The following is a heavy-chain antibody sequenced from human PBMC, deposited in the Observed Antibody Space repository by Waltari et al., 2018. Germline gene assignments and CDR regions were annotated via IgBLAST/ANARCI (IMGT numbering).Heavy chain of an antibody. CDR3: ARVYGSGTSYYYGMDV. CDR1: GYTFTSYY. D-gene: IGHD3-10*01. CDR2: INPRGGST. J-gene: IGHJ6*02. Sequence: QVQLVQSGAEVKKPGASVKVSCKASGYTFTSYYMHWVRQAPGQGLEWMGIINPRGGSTSYAQKFQGRVTMTRDTSTSTVYMELSSLRSEDTAVYYCARVYGSGTSYYYGMDVWGQGTTVIVSS. V-gene: IGHV1-46*01.